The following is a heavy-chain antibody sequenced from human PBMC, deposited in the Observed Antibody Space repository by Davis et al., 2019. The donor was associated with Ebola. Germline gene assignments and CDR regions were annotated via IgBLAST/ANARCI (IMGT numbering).Heavy chain of an antibody. CDR1: GGSISRSTYY. CDR2: IYSNGGT. J-gene: IGHJ4*02. CDR3: ARRIAAAGTDYFDY. V-gene: IGHV4-39*01. D-gene: IGHD6-13*01. Sequence: PSETLSLTCTVSGGSISRSTYYWGWIRQPPGKGLEWIGSIYSNGGTYYNPSLRSRVTISVDTSKNQFSLKLNFVTAADTAVYYCARRIAAAGTDYFDYWGQGTLVTVSS.